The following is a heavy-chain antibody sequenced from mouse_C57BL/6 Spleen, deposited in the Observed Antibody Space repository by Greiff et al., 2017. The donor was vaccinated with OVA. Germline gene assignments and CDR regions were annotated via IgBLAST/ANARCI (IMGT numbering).Heavy chain of an antibody. CDR3: ARVGLLYGAMDY. D-gene: IGHD2-12*01. Sequence: EVKLMESGGGLVKPGGSLKLSCAASGFTFSSYAMSWVRQTPEKRLEWVATISDGGSYTYYPDNVKGRFTISRDNAKNNLYLQMSHLKSEDTAMYYCARVGLLYGAMDYWGQGTSVTVSS. J-gene: IGHJ4*01. CDR2: ISDGGSYT. V-gene: IGHV5-4*03. CDR1: GFTFSSYA.